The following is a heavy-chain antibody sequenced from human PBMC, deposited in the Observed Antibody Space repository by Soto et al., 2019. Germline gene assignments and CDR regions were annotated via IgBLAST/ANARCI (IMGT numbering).Heavy chain of an antibody. CDR3: ARAGWNYGALFDY. J-gene: IGHJ4*02. D-gene: IGHD1-7*01. Sequence: QMQLQESGPGLVKPSETLSLTCTVSVVSINSYYWTWIRQPPRKVLEWIGYIYYSGCTNYNPSLKSRVTISVDTSKNQFSLKLSSVTAADTAVYYCARAGWNYGALFDYWGQGTLVTVSS. V-gene: IGHV4-59*01. CDR1: VVSINSYY. CDR2: IYYSGCT.